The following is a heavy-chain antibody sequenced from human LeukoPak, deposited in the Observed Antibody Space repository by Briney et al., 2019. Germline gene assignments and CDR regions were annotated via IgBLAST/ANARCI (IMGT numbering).Heavy chain of an antibody. Sequence: SETLSLTCTVSGGSISSYYWSWIRQPPGNGLEWIGYIHYSGSTNYNPSVKSRVTISVDTSKNQFSLRLSSVTAADTAVYYCARLEGYYGSGSTNWFDPWGQGTLVTVSS. CDR2: IHYSGST. D-gene: IGHD3-10*01. CDR1: GGSISSYY. J-gene: IGHJ5*02. CDR3: ARLEGYYGSGSTNWFDP. V-gene: IGHV4-59*08.